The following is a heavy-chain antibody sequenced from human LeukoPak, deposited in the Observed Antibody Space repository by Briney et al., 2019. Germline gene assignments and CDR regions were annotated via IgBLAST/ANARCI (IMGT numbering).Heavy chain of an antibody. J-gene: IGHJ4*02. CDR2: IYPGDSDT. CDR1: GYSFTSYW. CDR3: ASGYSSSWYIIDY. Sequence: GESLKISCKGSGYSFTSYWIGLVRQMPGKGLEWMGIIYPGDSDTRYSPSFQGQVTISADKSISTAYLQWSSLKASDTAMYYCASGYSSSWYIIDYWGQGTLVTVSS. D-gene: IGHD6-13*01. V-gene: IGHV5-51*01.